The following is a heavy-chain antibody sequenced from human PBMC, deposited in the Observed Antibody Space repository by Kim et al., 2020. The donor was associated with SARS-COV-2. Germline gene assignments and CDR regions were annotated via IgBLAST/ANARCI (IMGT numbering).Heavy chain of an antibody. CDR2: IYYSGST. Sequence: SETLSLTCTVSGGSISSSSYYWGWIRQPPGKGLEWIGSIYYSGSTYYNPSLKSRVTISVDTSKNQFSLKLSSVTAADTAVYYCARLRGEYCSGGSCYTIFRPNWFDPWGQGTLVTVSS. J-gene: IGHJ5*02. CDR3: ARLRGEYCSGGSCYTIFRPNWFDP. CDR1: GGSISSSSYY. D-gene: IGHD2-15*01. V-gene: IGHV4-39*01.